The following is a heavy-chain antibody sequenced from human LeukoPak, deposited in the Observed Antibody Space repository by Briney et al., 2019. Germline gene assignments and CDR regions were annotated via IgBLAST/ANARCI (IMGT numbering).Heavy chain of an antibody. CDR1: GFTFTSSA. CDR3: ARDTVSSSIGGYYNY. CDR2: IVVGSGNT. J-gene: IGHJ4*02. Sequence: ASVKVSCKASGFTFTSSAMQWVRQARGQLLEWIGWIVVGSGNTNYAQKFQERVTITRDMSTSTAYMELSSLRSEDTAVYYCARDTVSSSIGGYYNYWGQGTLVTVSS. V-gene: IGHV1-58*02. D-gene: IGHD3-3*01.